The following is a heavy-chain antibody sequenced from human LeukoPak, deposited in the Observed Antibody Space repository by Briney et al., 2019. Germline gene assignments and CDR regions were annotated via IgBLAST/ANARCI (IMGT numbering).Heavy chain of an antibody. CDR1: GMTFKNYW. V-gene: IGHV3-15*01. CDR3: TTAHDSSGYLFIDY. Sequence: PGGSLRLSCAVSGMTFKNYWMSWVRQAPGKGLEWVGRIKSKTDGGTTDYAAPVKGRFTISRDDSKNTLYLQMNSLKTEDTAVYYCTTAHDSSGYLFIDYWGQGTLVTVSS. D-gene: IGHD3-22*01. CDR2: IKSKTDGGTT. J-gene: IGHJ4*02.